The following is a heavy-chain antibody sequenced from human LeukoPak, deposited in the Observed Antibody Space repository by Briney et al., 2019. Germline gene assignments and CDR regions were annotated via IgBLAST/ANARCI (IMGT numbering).Heavy chain of an antibody. J-gene: IGHJ4*02. Sequence: SETLSLTCAVYGGSFSGYYWSWIRQPPGKGLEWIGEINQSGSTNYNPSLKSRVTISVDTSKNQFSLKLSSVTAADTAVYYCARGRYYYDSRRYYFDYWGQGTLVTVSS. CDR1: GGSFSGYY. D-gene: IGHD3-22*01. CDR2: INQSGST. CDR3: ARGRYYYDSRRYYFDY. V-gene: IGHV4-34*01.